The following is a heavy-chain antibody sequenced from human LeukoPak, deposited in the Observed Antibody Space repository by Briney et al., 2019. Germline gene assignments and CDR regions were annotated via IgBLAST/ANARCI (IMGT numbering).Heavy chain of an antibody. CDR3: ARNWRTSVDAFEI. CDR1: GGSISSSSYY. V-gene: IGHV4-39*01. J-gene: IGHJ3*02. Sequence: SETLSLTCTVSGGSISSSSYYWGWIRQPPGKGLEWIGSIYYSGSTYYNPSLKSRVTISVDTSKNQFTLKLSSVTAADTAVYYCARNWRTSVDAFEIWGQGTMVTVSS. CDR2: IYYSGST.